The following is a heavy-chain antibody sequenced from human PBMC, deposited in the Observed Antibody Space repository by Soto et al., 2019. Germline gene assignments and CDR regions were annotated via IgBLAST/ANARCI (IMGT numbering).Heavy chain of an antibody. CDR3: ARENVVATEYYFDY. Sequence: QVRLQESGPGLVKPSETLSLTCTVSGGSISSYYWSWIRQPPGKSLEWSGYIYYSGRPNYNPSLKSRGTISVDTSKNQFSLKLSSVTAADTAVYYCARENVVATEYYFDYWGQGTLVTVS. CDR1: GGSISSYY. J-gene: IGHJ4*02. D-gene: IGHD5-12*01. V-gene: IGHV4-59*01. CDR2: IYYSGRP.